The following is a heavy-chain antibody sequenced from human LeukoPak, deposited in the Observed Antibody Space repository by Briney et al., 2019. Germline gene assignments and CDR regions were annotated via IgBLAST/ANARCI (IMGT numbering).Heavy chain of an antibody. V-gene: IGHV4-30-2*01. Sequence: SQTLSLTCKVSGDSLSSSTCNWSWIRQPPGKGLEWIGYISQSGNSCFTPSLKSRATISVDRSKNQFSLTLTSVTTADTAVYYCARDQVDYDTPDHFDYWGKGTLVTVSS. CDR1: GDSLSSSTCN. D-gene: IGHD3-22*01. J-gene: IGHJ4*02. CDR2: ISQSGNS. CDR3: ARDQVDYDTPDHFDY.